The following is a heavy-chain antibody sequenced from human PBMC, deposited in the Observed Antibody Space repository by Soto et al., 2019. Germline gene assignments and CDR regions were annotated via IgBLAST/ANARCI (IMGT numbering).Heavy chain of an antibody. D-gene: IGHD3-3*01. Sequence: EVQLVESGGGLVQPGGSLRLSCAASGFTFSSYWMHWVRQAPGKGLVWVSRINSDGSSTSYADSVKGRFTISRDNAKNTLYLQMNSVRAEDTAVYYCARWLGTIFGVVPNHWFDPWGQATLGTVPS. CDR2: INSDGSST. V-gene: IGHV3-74*01. J-gene: IGHJ5*02. CDR1: GFTFSSYW. CDR3: ARWLGTIFGVVPNHWFDP.